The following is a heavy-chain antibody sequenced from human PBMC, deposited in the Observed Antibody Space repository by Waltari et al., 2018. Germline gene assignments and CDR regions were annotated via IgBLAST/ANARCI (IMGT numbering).Heavy chain of an antibody. D-gene: IGHD2-21*01. CDR3: ALDTGALWMDV. Sequence: QVQLVQSGAEVKKPGASVNISCKTSEYTFASSYLHWVRQAPGQGLEWMGIINPSGGSTIYAQKFQARVTMTRDTSTSTVYMELSSLRSEDTAVYYCALDTGALWMDVWGQGTTVTVSS. J-gene: IGHJ6*02. CDR1: EYTFASSY. CDR2: INPSGGST. V-gene: IGHV1-46*01.